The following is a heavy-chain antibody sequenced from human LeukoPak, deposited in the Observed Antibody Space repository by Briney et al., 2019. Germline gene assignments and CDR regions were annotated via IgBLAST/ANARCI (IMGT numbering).Heavy chain of an antibody. V-gene: IGHV4-39*07. Sequence: SETLSLTCTVSGGSISSSSYYWGWIRQPPGKGLEWIGSIYYSGSTYYNPSLKSRVTISVDTSKNQFSLKLSSVTAADTAVYYCARDTDAFDIWGQGTMVTVSS. CDR2: IYYSGST. J-gene: IGHJ3*02. CDR3: ARDTDAFDI. CDR1: GGSISSSSYY.